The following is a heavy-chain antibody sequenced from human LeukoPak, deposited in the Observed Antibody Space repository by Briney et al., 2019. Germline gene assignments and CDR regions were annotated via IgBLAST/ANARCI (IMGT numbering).Heavy chain of an antibody. Sequence: PSETLSLTCTVSGGSISSYYWSWIRQPAGKGLEWIGRLYTSGSSDYNSSLKSRVTMSVETSKNQFSLKLRSVTAADTAVYYYARGGPYDSGSFYFDYWGRGILVTVSS. J-gene: IGHJ4*02. CDR2: LYTSGSS. V-gene: IGHV4-4*07. D-gene: IGHD1-26*01. CDR3: ARGGPYDSGSFYFDY. CDR1: GGSISSYY.